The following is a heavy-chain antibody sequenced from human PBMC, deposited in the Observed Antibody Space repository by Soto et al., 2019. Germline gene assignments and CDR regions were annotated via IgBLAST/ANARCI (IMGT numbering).Heavy chain of an antibody. D-gene: IGHD3-3*01. CDR3: TTGQRPIRFLEWLSRYYFDF. J-gene: IGHJ4*02. CDR2: FDPEDGET. CDR1: GYTLAELS. Sequence: ASVKVSCKVSGYTLAELSMHWVRQAPGKGLEWMGGFDPEDGETAYAQKFQGRVTMTEDTSTDTAYMELGSLSSEDTAVYYCTTGQRPIRFLEWLSRYYFDFWGQGTLVTVSS. V-gene: IGHV1-24*01.